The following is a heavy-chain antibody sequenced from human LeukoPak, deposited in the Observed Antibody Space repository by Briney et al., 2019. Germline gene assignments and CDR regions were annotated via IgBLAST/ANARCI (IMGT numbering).Heavy chain of an antibody. D-gene: IGHD3-22*01. Sequence: GGSLRLSCAASGFTFSSYSMNWVRQAPGKGLEWVAFIRYDGSNKYYADSVKGRFTISRDNSKNTLYLQMNSLRAEDTAVYYCARGADYYDSSPYYWGQGTLVTVSS. V-gene: IGHV3-30*02. CDR3: ARGADYYDSSPYY. J-gene: IGHJ4*02. CDR2: IRYDGSNK. CDR1: GFTFSSYS.